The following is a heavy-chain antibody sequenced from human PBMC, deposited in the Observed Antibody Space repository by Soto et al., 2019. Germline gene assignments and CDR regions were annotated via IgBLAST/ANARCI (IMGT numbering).Heavy chain of an antibody. Sequence: DVQLVESGGGLMQPGESLRLSCAASGLTVSGKKYVAWVRQAPGKGLEWVSALYDVDGSFYADSVKGRFTTSSDSSKTTVYLQTNSLRPDDTAAYYGATWHEPENAYDVWGQGTTVTVSS. V-gene: IGHV3-53*01. CDR3: ATWHEPENAYDV. CDR2: LYDVDGS. CDR1: GLTVSGKKY. J-gene: IGHJ3*01.